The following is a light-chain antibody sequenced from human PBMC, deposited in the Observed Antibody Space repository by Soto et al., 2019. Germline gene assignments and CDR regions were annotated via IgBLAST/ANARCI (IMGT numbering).Light chain of an antibody. CDR2: GTS. CDR3: LQDYSYPRT. J-gene: IGKJ1*01. V-gene: IGKV1-6*01. CDR1: QAIRTD. Sequence: AIQMTQSPSSLSASVGDRVTITCRASQAIRTDLGWYQQSPGKAPKLLIYGTSNLQSGVPSRFSGSGSGTDFTLTINSLQPEDFATYYCLQDYSYPRTFGQGTKLDIK.